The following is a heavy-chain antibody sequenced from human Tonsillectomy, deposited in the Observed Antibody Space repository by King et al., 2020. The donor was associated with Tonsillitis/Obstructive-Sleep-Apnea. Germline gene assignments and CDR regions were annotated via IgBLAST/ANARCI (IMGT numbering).Heavy chain of an antibody. CDR2: IYYSGST. CDR1: GGSISTYY. J-gene: IGHJ2*01. V-gene: IGHV4-59*01. D-gene: IGHD2-15*01. CDR3: ALAIGYCNGGSCYWYFDL. Sequence: VQLQESGPGLVKPSETLSLTCTVSGGSISTYYWSWIRQPPGKGLEWIGYIYYSGSTNYNPSLKSRVTISVDTSKNQFALKLSSVTAADTAVYYCALAIGYCNGGSCYWYFDLWGRGTLVTVSS.